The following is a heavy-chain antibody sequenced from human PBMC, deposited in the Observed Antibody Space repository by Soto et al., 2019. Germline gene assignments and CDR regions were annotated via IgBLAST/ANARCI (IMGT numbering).Heavy chain of an antibody. V-gene: IGHV5-10-1*01. Sequence: GESLKISCKGSGYSFTSYWISWVRQMPGKVLEWMGRIDPSDSYTNYSPSFQGHVTISADKSIGTAYLQWSSLKASDTAMYYCARLGIAVEDYYYYGMDVWGQGXTVTVYS. D-gene: IGHD6-19*01. CDR1: GYSFTSYW. J-gene: IGHJ6*02. CDR2: IDPSDSYT. CDR3: ARLGIAVEDYYYYGMDV.